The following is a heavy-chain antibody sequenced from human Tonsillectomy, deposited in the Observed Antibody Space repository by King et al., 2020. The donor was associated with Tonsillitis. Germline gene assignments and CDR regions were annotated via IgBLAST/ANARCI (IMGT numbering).Heavy chain of an antibody. J-gene: IGHJ4*02. V-gene: IGHV3-23*04. CDR2: ISGSGGST. Sequence: VQLVESGGGLVQPGGSLRLSCATSGFTFSSYAMSWVRQAPGKGLEWVSAISGSGGSTYYADSVKGRFTISRDKCKNTLYLQMSSLRAEDTAVYYCAKIPSSCCYYYFDYWGQGTLVTVSS. CDR3: AKIPSSCCYYYFDY. CDR1: GFTFSSYA. D-gene: IGHD2-2*01.